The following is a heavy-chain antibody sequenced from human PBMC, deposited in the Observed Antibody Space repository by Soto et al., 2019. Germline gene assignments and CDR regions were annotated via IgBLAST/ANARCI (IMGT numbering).Heavy chain of an antibody. CDR3: ARDERAYLGFAWLFPYYYYGMDV. Sequence: GASVKVSCKASGYTFTSYGISWVRQAPGQGLEWMGWISAYNGNTNYAQKLQGRVTMTTDTSTSTAYMELRSLRSDDTAVYYCARDERAYLGFAWLFPYYYYGMDVWGQGTTVTVSS. D-gene: IGHD3-9*01. J-gene: IGHJ6*02. V-gene: IGHV1-18*01. CDR2: ISAYNGNT. CDR1: GYTFTSYG.